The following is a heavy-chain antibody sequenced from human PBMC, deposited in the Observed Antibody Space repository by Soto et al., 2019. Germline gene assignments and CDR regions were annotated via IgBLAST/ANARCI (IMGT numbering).Heavy chain of an antibody. CDR1: GFTFSSYA. CDR2: ISGSGGST. Sequence: EVQLLESGGGLVQPGGSLRLSCAASGFTFSSYAMSWVRQAPGKGLEGVSAISGSGGSTYYADSVKGRFTISRDNSKNTLYLHMNSRNAEDTTVYYCAKDGYNNGAHGDYYGMDVWGQGTTVTVSS. V-gene: IGHV3-23*01. J-gene: IGHJ6*01. D-gene: IGHD3-9*01. CDR3: AKDGYNNGAHGDYYGMDV.